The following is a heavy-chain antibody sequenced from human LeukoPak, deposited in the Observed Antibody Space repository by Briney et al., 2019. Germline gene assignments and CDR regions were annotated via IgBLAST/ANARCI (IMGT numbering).Heavy chain of an antibody. D-gene: IGHD3-22*01. CDR2: IRYDGSNK. CDR3: AKDSAYYLYYFDY. V-gene: IGHV3-30*02. J-gene: IGHJ4*02. CDR1: GFTFSTYG. Sequence: GGSLRLSCASSGFTFSTYGIHWFRQAPGKGLEWVAFIRYDGSNKYYADFVQGRFTISRDNSKNTVHLQMNSLRAEDTAVYYCAKDSAYYLYYFDYWGQGTLVTVSS.